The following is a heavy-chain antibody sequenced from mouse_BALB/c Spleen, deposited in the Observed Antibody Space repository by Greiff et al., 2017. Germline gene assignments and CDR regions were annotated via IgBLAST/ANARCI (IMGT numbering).Heavy chain of an antibody. Sequence: EVQLQQSGGGLVQPGGSLKLSCAASGFTFSSYGMSWVRQTPDKRLELVATINSNGGSTYYPDSVKGRFTISRDNAKNTLYLQMSSLKSEDTAMYYCARDHYYGSRYFDYWGQGTTLTVSS. CDR3: ARDHYYGSRYFDY. CDR1: GFTFSSYG. V-gene: IGHV5-6-3*01. J-gene: IGHJ2*01. CDR2: INSNGGST. D-gene: IGHD1-1*01.